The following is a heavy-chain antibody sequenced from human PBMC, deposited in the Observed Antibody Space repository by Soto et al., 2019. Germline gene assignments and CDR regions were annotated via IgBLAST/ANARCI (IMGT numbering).Heavy chain of an antibody. CDR1: GDSISSVNW. J-gene: IGHJ5*01. V-gene: IGHV4-4*02. CDR3: ARSSAFFAISLLDT. D-gene: IGHD2-2*02. Sequence: PSETLSLTCAVSGDSISSVNWCFCVRQPPGGGLQWIGEVYHTRTTNYNPSLKSRVTISVDNSQNHFSLHMTSVTAADTAVYYCARSSAFFAISLLDTWGQGALVTVSS. CDR2: VYHTRTT.